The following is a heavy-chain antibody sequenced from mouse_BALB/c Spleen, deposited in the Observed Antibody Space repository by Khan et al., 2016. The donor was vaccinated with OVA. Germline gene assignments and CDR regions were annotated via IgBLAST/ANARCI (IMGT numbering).Heavy chain of an antibody. Sequence: VQLQQSGAELVKPGASVKLSCTGSGFNIKDTYIQWVKQRPEQGLEWIGRIDPANGKTIFDPKFQGKATITADTSSNTAYLHLSSLTSEDTVVYYCASSLLLHAMGHWGQRTSGTVSS. CDR2: IDPANGKT. CDR1: GFNIKDTY. V-gene: IGHV14-3*02. J-gene: IGHJ4*01. D-gene: IGHD1-2*01. CDR3: ASSLLLHAMGH.